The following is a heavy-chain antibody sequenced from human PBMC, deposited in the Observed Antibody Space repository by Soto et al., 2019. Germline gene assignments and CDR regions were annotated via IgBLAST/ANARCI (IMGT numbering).Heavy chain of an antibody. D-gene: IGHD5-18*01. CDR2: ISITGSYI. Sequence: GGPLSLSCAASGFKFSRYTMDGVRQAPGKGLQWVSSISITGSYIYYADSVKGRFAISSDNAQNSLYLYMNSLRADDTDVYYCPGGAIPGYSYGHSDDWGQGTTVTVSS. V-gene: IGHV3-21*01. J-gene: IGHJ6*02. CDR1: GFKFSRYT. CDR3: PGGAIPGYSYGHSDD.